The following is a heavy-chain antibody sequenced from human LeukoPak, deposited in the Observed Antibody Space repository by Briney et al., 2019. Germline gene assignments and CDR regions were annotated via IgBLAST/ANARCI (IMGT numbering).Heavy chain of an antibody. CDR3: ARPSSRGIAARPFAY. CDR1: GYTFTGYY. J-gene: IGHJ4*02. D-gene: IGHD6-6*01. CDR2: INPNSGGT. Sequence: ASVKVSCKASGYTFTGYYMHWVRQAPGQGLEWMGWINPNSGGTNYAQTFQGRVTMTRDTSISTAYMELSRLRSDDTAMYYCARPSSRGIAARPFAYWGQGTLVTVSS. V-gene: IGHV1-2*02.